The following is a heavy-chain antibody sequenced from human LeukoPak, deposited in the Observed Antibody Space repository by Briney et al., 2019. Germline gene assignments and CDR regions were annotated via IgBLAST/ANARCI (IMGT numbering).Heavy chain of an antibody. J-gene: IGHJ6*02. CDR2: ISYDGSNE. CDR1: GFTLSSYG. CDR3: ARVRAGYCTSTSCYTGMDV. V-gene: IGHV3-30*03. D-gene: IGHD2-2*01. Sequence: GGSLRLSCAASGFTLSSYGMHWVRQAPGKGLEWVALISYDGSNEYYADSVRGRFTISRDNSKFTLYMQMNSLRAEDTAVYYCARVRAGYCTSTSCYTGMDVWGQGTTVTVSS.